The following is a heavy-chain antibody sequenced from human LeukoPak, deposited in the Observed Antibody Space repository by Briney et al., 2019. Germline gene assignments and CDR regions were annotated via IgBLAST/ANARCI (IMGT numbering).Heavy chain of an antibody. CDR3: ANYYYDSSGYYSHFDY. D-gene: IGHD3-22*01. CDR2: ISSSGSTI. J-gene: IGHJ4*02. V-gene: IGHV3-11*04. CDR1: GFTFSDYY. Sequence: GGSLRLSCAASGFTFSDYYMSWIRQAPGKGLEWVSYISSSGSTIYYADSVKGRFTISRDNAKSSLYLQMNSLRAEDTAVYYCANYYYDSSGYYSHFDYWGQGTLVTVSS.